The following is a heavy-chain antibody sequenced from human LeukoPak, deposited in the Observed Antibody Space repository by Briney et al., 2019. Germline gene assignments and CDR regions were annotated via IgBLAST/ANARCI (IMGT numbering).Heavy chain of an antibody. D-gene: IGHD3-22*01. J-gene: IGHJ5*02. Sequence: GGSLRLSCAASGFTFSSYSMNWVRQAPGKGLEWVSYISSSSSTIYYADSVKGRFTISRDNAKNSLYLQMNSLRAEDTAVYYCAREWGFYGSGYLNWFDPWGQGTLVTVSS. CDR1: GFTFSSYS. V-gene: IGHV3-48*01. CDR2: ISSSSSTI. CDR3: AREWGFYGSGYLNWFDP.